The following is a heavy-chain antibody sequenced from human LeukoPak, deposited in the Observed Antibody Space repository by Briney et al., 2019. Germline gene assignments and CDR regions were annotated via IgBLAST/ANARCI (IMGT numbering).Heavy chain of an antibody. CDR3: ARHRGDIVVVPTAQLITYYLFYYMDV. D-gene: IGHD2-2*01. V-gene: IGHV4-30-2*01. Sequence: SETLSLTCTVSGGSISSGSYYWSWIRQPPGKGLEWIGYIYHSGSTYYNPSLKSRVTISVDRSKNQFSLKLSSVTAADTAVYYCARHRGDIVVVPTAQLITYYLFYYMDVWGKGTTVTVSS. CDR2: IYHSGST. CDR1: GGSISSGSYY. J-gene: IGHJ6*03.